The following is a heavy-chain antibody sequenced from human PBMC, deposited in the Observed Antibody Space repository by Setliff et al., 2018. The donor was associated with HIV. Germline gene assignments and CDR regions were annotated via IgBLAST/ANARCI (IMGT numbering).Heavy chain of an antibody. Sequence: PSETLSLTCAVYGGSFSGYYWSWIRQPPGKGLEWIGEINHSGSTTYNPSLKSGVIISVDTSKNQFSLRLSSVTAADTAVYYCARDSGYSFGFNYFDYWGQGTLVTVSS. CDR3: ARDSGYSFGFNYFDY. J-gene: IGHJ4*02. CDR1: GGSFSGYY. V-gene: IGHV4-34*01. CDR2: INHSGST. D-gene: IGHD5-18*01.